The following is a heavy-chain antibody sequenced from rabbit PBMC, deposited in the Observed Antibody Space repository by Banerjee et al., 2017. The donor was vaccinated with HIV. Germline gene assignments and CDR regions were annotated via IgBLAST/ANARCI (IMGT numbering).Heavy chain of an antibody. Sequence: QSLEESGGDLVKPGASLTLTCTASGFSLSSSYYMCWVRQAPGKGLEWIACIYGGSSGNTYYASWAKGRFTISKTSSTTVTLQMTSLTAADTPTYFCAREYTAYADYGGGSNLWGPGTLVTVS. CDR2: IYGGSSGNT. CDR1: GFSLSSSYY. D-gene: IGHD4-2*01. CDR3: AREYTAYADYGGGSNL. J-gene: IGHJ4*01. V-gene: IGHV1S40*01.